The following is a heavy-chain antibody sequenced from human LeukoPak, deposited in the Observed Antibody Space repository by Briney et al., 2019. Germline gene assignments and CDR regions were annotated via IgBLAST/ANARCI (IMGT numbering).Heavy chain of an antibody. V-gene: IGHV4-30-4*01. D-gene: IGHD2-2*01. CDR1: GGSISSGDYY. CDR3: ARDAGMHRDAFDI. CDR2: IYYSGST. Sequence: SETRSLACTVSGGSISSGDYYWSWIRQPPGKGLEWIGYIYYSGSTYYNPSLKSRVTISVDTSKNQFSLKLSSVTAADTAVYYCARDAGMHRDAFDIWGQGSMVTVSS. J-gene: IGHJ3*02.